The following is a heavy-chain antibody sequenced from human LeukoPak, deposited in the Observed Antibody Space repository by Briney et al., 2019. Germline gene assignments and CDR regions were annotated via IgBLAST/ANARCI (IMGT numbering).Heavy chain of an antibody. Sequence: GASVKVSCKASEYSFTDYYIQWVRQAPGQGLEWMGWINPDNGGTNYAQKFQGRVTMTRDMSISTAYMELSRLRSDDTAVYYCARDPSNSGYDYLYYFDYWGQGTLVTVSS. J-gene: IGHJ4*02. CDR2: INPDNGGT. V-gene: IGHV1-2*02. D-gene: IGHD5-12*01. CDR3: ARDPSNSGYDYLYYFDY. CDR1: EYSFTDYY.